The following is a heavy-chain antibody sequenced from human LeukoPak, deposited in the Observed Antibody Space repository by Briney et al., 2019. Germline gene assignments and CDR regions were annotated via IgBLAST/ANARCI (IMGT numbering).Heavy chain of an antibody. Sequence: PSETLSLTCTVSGGSISSYYWSWIRQPAGKGLEWIGRIYTSGSTYYNPSLKSRVSISVHTSKNQFSLKLRSVTAADTAVYYCARPVPSRLGWFDPWGQGTLVTVSS. V-gene: IGHV4-4*07. D-gene: IGHD1-1*01. CDR2: IYTSGST. CDR3: ARPVPSRLGWFDP. CDR1: GGSISSYY. J-gene: IGHJ5*02.